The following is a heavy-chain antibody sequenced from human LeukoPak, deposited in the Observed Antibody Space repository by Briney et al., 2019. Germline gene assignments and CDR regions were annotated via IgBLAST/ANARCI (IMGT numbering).Heavy chain of an antibody. Sequence: ASVKVSCKASGYRFPNNAIIWVRQAPGQGPEWMGWITTNTEKPTYAQGFTGRFVFSLDTSASTAYLQITSLRADDTAVYYCARDSGYSGYVVFSLDLWGQGTTVTVSS. CDR3: ARDSGYSGYVVFSLDL. D-gene: IGHD5-12*01. J-gene: IGHJ3*01. CDR1: GYRFPNNA. CDR2: ITTNTEKP. V-gene: IGHV7-4-1*02.